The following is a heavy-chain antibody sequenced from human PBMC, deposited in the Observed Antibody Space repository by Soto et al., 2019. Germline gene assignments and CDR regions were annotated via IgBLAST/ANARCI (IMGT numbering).Heavy chain of an antibody. J-gene: IGHJ4*02. CDR3: ARYYRGSGRYFFDY. Sequence: GGSLRLSCVASGFTFTSSFMGWIRQAPGKGLEWVANINQDGGVTYYVDSVEGRFTISRDNTKDSLYLQMNSLRGEDTAIYYCARYYRGSGRYFFDYWAREPRSPSPQ. CDR2: INQDGGVT. D-gene: IGHD6-19*01. V-gene: IGHV3-7*03. CDR1: GFTFTSSF.